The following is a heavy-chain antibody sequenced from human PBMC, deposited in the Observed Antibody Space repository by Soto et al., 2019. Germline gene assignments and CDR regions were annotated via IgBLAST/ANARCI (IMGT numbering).Heavy chain of an antibody. CDR1: GFTSGLAFTNYW. Sequence: ELLLVESGGGLVQPGGSLRLSCAASGFTSGLAFTNYWMHWVRQPPGKGLVWVSRINIDGTITNYADSVEGRFTISRXXAXXXXXXXXXXXXXXXXXXXXXXXXXXRLRGWGQGTLVTVSS. D-gene: IGHD4-17*01. J-gene: IGHJ4*02. CDR2: INIDGTIT. V-gene: IGHV3-74*01. CDR3: XXXXXRLRG.